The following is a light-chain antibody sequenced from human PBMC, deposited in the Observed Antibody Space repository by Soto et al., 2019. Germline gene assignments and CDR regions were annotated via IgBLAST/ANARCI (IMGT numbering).Light chain of an antibody. Sequence: EIVLTQSPATLSLSPGERATLSCRASQSVSSYLAWYQQKPGQAPRLLIYDASNRATGIPARFSGSGSGTAFTLTLSSLEPEAFAVYYCQQRSNWPGFGGGTKVEIK. V-gene: IGKV3-11*01. CDR3: QQRSNWPG. CDR1: QSVSSY. J-gene: IGKJ4*02. CDR2: DAS.